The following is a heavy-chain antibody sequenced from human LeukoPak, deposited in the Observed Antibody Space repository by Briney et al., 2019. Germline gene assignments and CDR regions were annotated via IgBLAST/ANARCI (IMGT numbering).Heavy chain of an antibody. CDR1: GFTVSSNY. D-gene: IGHD1-26*01. CDR3: ASPRYSGSYYGFDY. CDR2: IYSGGST. J-gene: IGHJ4*02. V-gene: IGHV3-53*01. Sequence: GGSLRLSCAASGFTVSSNYMSWVRQAPGKGLEWVSVIYSGGSTYYADSVKGRFTISRDNSKNTLYLQMNSLGAEDTAVYYCASPRYSGSYYGFDYWGQGTLVTVSS.